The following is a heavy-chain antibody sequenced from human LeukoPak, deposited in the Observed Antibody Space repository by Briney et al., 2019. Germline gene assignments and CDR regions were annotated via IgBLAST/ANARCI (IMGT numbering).Heavy chain of an antibody. CDR1: GGSFSGYY. V-gene: IGHV4-34*01. J-gene: IGHJ3*02. D-gene: IGHD1-26*01. Sequence: ASETLSLTCAVYGGSFSGYYWSWIRQPPGKGLEWIGEINHSGSTNHNPSLKRRVTISVDTSKSQFSLKLSSVTAADTAVYYCARGRGAYSGSKRGAFDIWGQGTMVTVSS. CDR2: INHSGST. CDR3: ARGRGAYSGSKRGAFDI.